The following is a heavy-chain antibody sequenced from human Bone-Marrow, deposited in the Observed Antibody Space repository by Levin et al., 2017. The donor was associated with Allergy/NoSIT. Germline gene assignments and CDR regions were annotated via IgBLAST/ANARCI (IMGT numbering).Heavy chain of an antibody. CDR1: GILFSSYD. CDR3: ASWAMYHYDRSAFDYYYYAMAV. CDR2: ISAGGNYI. V-gene: IGHV3-21*01. Sequence: PGGSLRLSCAASGILFSSYDMNWVRQAPGKGLEWVSSISAGGNYIYYADSVKGRFTISRDNAKNSLFLQMNSLRAEDTAVYYCASWAMYHYDRSAFDYYYYAMAVWGQGTTVTVSS. D-gene: IGHD3-22*01. J-gene: IGHJ6*02.